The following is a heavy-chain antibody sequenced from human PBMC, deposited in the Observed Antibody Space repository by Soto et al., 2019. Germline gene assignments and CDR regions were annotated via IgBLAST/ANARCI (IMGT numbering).Heavy chain of an antibody. D-gene: IGHD2-15*01. Sequence: ASVKVSCKASGYTFTSYYIHWVRQAPGQGLEWMGIVNPSGGSASYAQKFQGRVTMTRDTSTSTVYMDLSSLRSEDTAVYYCARDHCSGGSCFYPLDPWGQGTLVTVSS. J-gene: IGHJ5*02. V-gene: IGHV1-46*01. CDR3: ARDHCSGGSCFYPLDP. CDR1: GYTFTSYY. CDR2: VNPSGGSA.